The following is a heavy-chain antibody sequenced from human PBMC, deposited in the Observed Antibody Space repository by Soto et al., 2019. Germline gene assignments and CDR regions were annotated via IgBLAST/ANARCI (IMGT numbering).Heavy chain of an antibody. CDR2: INPNSGGT. CDR1: GYTFTGYY. CDR3: ARAPGVAAGPQFDP. Sequence: GASVKVSCKASGYTFTGYYMHWVRQAPGQGLEWMGWINPNSGGTNYAQKFQGWVTMTRDTSISTAYMELSRLRSDDTAVYYCARAPGVAAGPQFDPWGQGTLVTVSS. V-gene: IGHV1-2*04. J-gene: IGHJ5*02. D-gene: IGHD6-13*01.